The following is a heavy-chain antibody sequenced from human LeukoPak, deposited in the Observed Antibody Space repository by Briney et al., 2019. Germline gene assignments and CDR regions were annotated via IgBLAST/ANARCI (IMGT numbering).Heavy chain of an antibody. J-gene: IGHJ6*02. CDR3: ARDSGLYSSSWSPSYYYYGMDV. CDR1: GGSFSGYL. D-gene: IGHD6-6*01. CDR2: IYTSGST. Sequence: SETLSLTCAVPGGSFSGYLWSWIRQPAGKGLEWIGRIYTSGSTNYNPSLKSRVTMSVDTSKNQFSLKLSSVTAADTAVYYCARDSGLYSSSWSPSYYYYGMDVWGQGTTVTVSS. V-gene: IGHV4-4*07.